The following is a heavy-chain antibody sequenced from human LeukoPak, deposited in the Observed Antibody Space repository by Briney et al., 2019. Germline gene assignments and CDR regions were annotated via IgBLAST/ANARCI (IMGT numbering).Heavy chain of an antibody. CDR2: ISSGDDT. D-gene: IGHD3-10*01. CDR1: GISVKSNY. CDR3: ARVGVGAYHFGS. J-gene: IGHJ4*02. Sequence: GGSLRLSCAAPGISVKSNYMNWVRQTPGAGLEWVSLISSGDDTDYADSVRGRFSISRDKSKNTLYLQMNSLRVEDTAVYYCARVGVGAYHFGSWGQGTLVTVSS. V-gene: IGHV3-53*01.